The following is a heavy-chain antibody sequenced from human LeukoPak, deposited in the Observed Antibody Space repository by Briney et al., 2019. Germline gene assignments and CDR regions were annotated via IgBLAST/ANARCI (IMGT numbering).Heavy chain of an antibody. V-gene: IGHV4-39*07. CDR2: IYYSGST. CDR1: GGSININTYY. CDR3: ARGRRGSYYYDSSGRPSLARVYFDY. Sequence: PSETLSLTCTVSGGSININTYYWGWIRQPPGKGLEWIGSIYYSGSTYYNPSLKSRATISIDTSKNQFSLKLHSVTAADTAVYYCARGRRGSYYYDSSGRPSLARVYFDYWGQGTLVTVSS. D-gene: IGHD3-22*01. J-gene: IGHJ4*02.